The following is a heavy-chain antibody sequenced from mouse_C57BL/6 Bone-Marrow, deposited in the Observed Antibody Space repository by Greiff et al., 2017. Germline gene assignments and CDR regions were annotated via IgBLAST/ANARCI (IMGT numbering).Heavy chain of an antibody. CDR1: GFSFNTYA. Sequence: EVKLVESGGGLVQPKGSLKLSCAASGFSFNTYAMNWVRQAPGKGLAWVARIRSKSNNYATYYADSVKDRFTISRDDSESMLYLQMNNLKTEDTAMYYCVRPPYSNYFFYAMDYWGQGTSVTVSS. CDR3: VRPPYSNYFFYAMDY. J-gene: IGHJ4*01. CDR2: IRSKSNNYAT. D-gene: IGHD2-5*01. V-gene: IGHV10-1*01.